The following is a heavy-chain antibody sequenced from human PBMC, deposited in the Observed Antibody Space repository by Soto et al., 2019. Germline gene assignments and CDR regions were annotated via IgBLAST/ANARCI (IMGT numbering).Heavy chain of an antibody. J-gene: IGHJ4*02. D-gene: IGHD2-2*01. CDR2: IYYSGST. Sequence: SDTLSLTCTVSGGSLSSSSYYWGWIRQPPGKGLEWIGSIYYSGSTYYNPSLKSRVTISVDTSKNQFSLKLSSVTAADTAVYYCARRGYCSSTSCSRGDFDYWGQGTLVTVSS. V-gene: IGHV4-39*01. CDR3: ARRGYCSSTSCSRGDFDY. CDR1: GGSLSSSSYY.